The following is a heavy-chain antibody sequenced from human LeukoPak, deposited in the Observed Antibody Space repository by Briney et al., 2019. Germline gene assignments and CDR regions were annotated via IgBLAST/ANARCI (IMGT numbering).Heavy chain of an antibody. CDR1: GLTFSNYW. D-gene: IGHD1-1*01. CDR3: ARDNYRVFDY. CDR2: IKDDGRDK. Sequence: GGSLRLXCVVSGLTFSNYWMTWVRQAPGKGLEWVANIKDDGRDKNYVASVKGRFTISRDNAKNSVYLQMNSLRAEDTAVYYCARDNYRVFDYWGQGTLVTVSS. J-gene: IGHJ4*02. V-gene: IGHV3-7*01.